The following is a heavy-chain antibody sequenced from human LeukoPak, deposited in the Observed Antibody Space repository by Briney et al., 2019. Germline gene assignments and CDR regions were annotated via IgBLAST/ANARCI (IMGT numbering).Heavy chain of an antibody. D-gene: IGHD3/OR15-3a*01. CDR3: ARMVGLVSVF. CDR1: GDSVSSNSAA. V-gene: IGHV6-1*01. J-gene: IGHJ4*02. Sequence: SQTLSLTCAISGDSVSSNSAAWHWIRQSPSRGLEWLGRTYYRSKWHSYYAPSVKSRITINPDTSKNQFSLQLKSVTHEDTAVYYCARMVGLVSVFWGQGTLVTVSS. CDR2: TYYRSKWHS.